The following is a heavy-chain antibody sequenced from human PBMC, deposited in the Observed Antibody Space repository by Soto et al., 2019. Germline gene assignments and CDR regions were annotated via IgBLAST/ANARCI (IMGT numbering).Heavy chain of an antibody. Sequence: GGSLRLSCAASGFTFSSYAMSWVRQAPGKXLECGSAIRGRGGSTYYADSGKGRFTISRDNSKYTLYRQMHCLRAEDTAATPRVKDDWRWGRYCYGPSFNYWGQGTLVSVSS. CDR3: VKDDWRWGRYCYGPSFNY. J-gene: IGHJ4*02. CDR1: GFTFSSYA. D-gene: IGHD3-16*02. CDR2: IRGRGGST. V-gene: IGHV3-23*01.